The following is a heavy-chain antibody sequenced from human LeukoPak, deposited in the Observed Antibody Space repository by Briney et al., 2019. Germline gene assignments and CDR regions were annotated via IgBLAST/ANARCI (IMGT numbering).Heavy chain of an antibody. Sequence: GGSLRLSCAASGFTFSSYEMNWVRQAPGKGLEWVSYISSSSSYIYYADSVKGRFTISRDNSKNTLYLQMNSLRAEDTAVYYCAKSDIDYYGSGSYYFWGQGTLVTVSS. CDR1: GFTFSSYE. CDR3: AKSDIDYYGSGSYYF. V-gene: IGHV3-21*05. D-gene: IGHD3-10*01. J-gene: IGHJ4*02. CDR2: ISSSSSYI.